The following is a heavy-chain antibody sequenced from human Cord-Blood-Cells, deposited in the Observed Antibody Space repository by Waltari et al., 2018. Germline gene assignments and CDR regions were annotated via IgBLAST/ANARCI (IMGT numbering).Heavy chain of an antibody. Sequence: EVQLVESGGGLVQPGGSLSLSCAASGFTVSSNYMSWVRKAPGKGLEWVSVIYSGGSTYYADSVKGRFTISRHNSKNTLYLQMNSRRAEDTAVYYCARGGGSYSYAEYFQHWGQGTLVTVSS. CDR2: IYSGGST. CDR3: ARGGGSYSYAEYFQH. J-gene: IGHJ1*01. CDR1: GFTVSSNY. D-gene: IGHD1-26*01. V-gene: IGHV3-53*04.